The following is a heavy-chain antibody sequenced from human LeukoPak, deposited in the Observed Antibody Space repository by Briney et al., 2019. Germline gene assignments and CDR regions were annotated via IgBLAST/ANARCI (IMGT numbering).Heavy chain of an antibody. CDR2: IYYSGST. J-gene: IGHJ4*02. Sequence: PSETLSLTCTVSGGSISSYYWSWIRQPPGKGLEWIGYIYYSGSTNYNPSLKSRVTISVDTSKNQFSLKLSSVTAADTAVYYCARGYSSSHPASWGQGTLVTVSS. CDR1: GGSISSYY. CDR3: ARGYSSSHPAS. V-gene: IGHV4-59*08. D-gene: IGHD6-13*01.